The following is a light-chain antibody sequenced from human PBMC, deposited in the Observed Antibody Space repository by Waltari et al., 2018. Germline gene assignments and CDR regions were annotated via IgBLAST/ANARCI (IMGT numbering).Light chain of an antibody. CDR3: SSYTSSYTYV. Sequence: QSALTQPASVSGSPGQSITIPCTGTSSDVDGYNYVSWYQQHPGKAPTFMIYDVSNRPSGVSNRFSGSKSGNTASLTISGLQAEDEADYYCSSYTSSYTYVFGTGTKVTVL. J-gene: IGLJ1*01. CDR1: SSDVDGYNY. CDR2: DVS. V-gene: IGLV2-14*03.